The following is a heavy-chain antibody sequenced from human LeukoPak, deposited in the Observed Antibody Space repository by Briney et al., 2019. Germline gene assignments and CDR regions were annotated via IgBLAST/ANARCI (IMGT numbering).Heavy chain of an antibody. V-gene: IGHV4-39*07. CDR2: MYYGANT. CDR3: ARPGYSYGLSESVDY. CDR1: GGSISNSNYY. D-gene: IGHD5-18*01. J-gene: IGHJ4*02. Sequence: PSETLSLTCTVSGGSISNSNYYWGWIRQPPGKGLEWIGSMYYGANTYHNPSLKSRVTISVDTSKNQFSLKLSSVTAADTAVYYCARPGYSYGLSESVDYWGQGALVTVSS.